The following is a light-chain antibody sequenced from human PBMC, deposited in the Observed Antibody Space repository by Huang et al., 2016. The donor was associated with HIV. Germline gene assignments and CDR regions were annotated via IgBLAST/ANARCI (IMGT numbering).Light chain of an antibody. Sequence: DIQMTQSPSSLSASVGERVTITCRASQSISRYLIWYQQKPGKAPKVLIHSASSLQSGVPSRFSGSGSGTDFTLTISRLQTEDVATYYCQQSYSSPPTFGQGTKVEIK. CDR3: QQSYSSPPT. CDR2: SAS. CDR1: QSISRY. J-gene: IGKJ2*01. V-gene: IGKV1-39*01.